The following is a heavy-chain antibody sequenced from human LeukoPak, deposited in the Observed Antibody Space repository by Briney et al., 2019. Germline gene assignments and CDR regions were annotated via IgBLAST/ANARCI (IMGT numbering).Heavy chain of an antibody. CDR2: IWTVNGVT. J-gene: IGHJ4*02. V-gene: IGHV3-48*02. CDR3: VRDFNWAFDS. Sequence: GGSLRLSCAGSGFTFSSFAMSWVRQAPGKGLERVSHIWTVNGVTHYADSVRGRFTIARDNAKNSLSLQMSSLRDEDTAVYYCVRDFNWAFDSWGQGVLVTVAS. CDR1: GFTFSSFA. D-gene: IGHD3-16*01.